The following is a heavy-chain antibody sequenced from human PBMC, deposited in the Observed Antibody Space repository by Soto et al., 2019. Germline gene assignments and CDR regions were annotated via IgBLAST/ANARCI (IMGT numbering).Heavy chain of an antibody. Sequence: GGSLRLSCAASGFTFSSYAMSWVRQAPGKGLEWVSAISGSGGSTYYADSVKGRFTISRDNSKNTLYLQMNSLRAEDTAVYYCAKVKLPAAMAYYYYYGMDVWGQGTTVTVSS. CDR1: GFTFSSYA. J-gene: IGHJ6*02. D-gene: IGHD2-2*01. V-gene: IGHV3-23*01. CDR2: ISGSGGST. CDR3: AKVKLPAAMAYYYYYGMDV.